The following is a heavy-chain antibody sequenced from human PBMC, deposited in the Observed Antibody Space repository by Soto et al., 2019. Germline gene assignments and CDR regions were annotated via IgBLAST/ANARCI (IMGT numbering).Heavy chain of an antibody. CDR2: ISYDGSNK. D-gene: IGHD5-18*01. V-gene: IGHV3-30*18. CDR3: AKELTRRQDTAMVTYYYYYGMDV. Sequence: GGSLRLSCAASGFTFSSYGMHWVRQAPGKGLEWVAVISYDGSNKYYADSVKGRFTISRDNSKNTLYLQMNSLRAEDTAVYYCAKELTRRQDTAMVTYYYYYGMDVWGQGTTVTVSS. CDR1: GFTFSSYG. J-gene: IGHJ6*02.